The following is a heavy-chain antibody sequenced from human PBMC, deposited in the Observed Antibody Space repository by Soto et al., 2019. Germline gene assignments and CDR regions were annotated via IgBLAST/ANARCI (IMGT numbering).Heavy chain of an antibody. Sequence: GRSLRLSCAASGIFFSSYDMHWVRQAPGKGLEWVAIISYDGNSKNYADSVKGRFTISRDNSKNTVYLQMDSLRTEDTAVYYCVRWATVTISLDYWGPGTLVTVSS. CDR3: VRWATVTISLDY. J-gene: IGHJ4*02. CDR2: ISYDGNSK. CDR1: GIFFSSYD. D-gene: IGHD4-17*01. V-gene: IGHV3-30*03.